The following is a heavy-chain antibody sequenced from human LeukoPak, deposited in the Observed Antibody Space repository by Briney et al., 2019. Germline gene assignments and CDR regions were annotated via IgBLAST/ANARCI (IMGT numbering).Heavy chain of an antibody. CDR1: GFTFSSYS. D-gene: IGHD6-19*01. J-gene: IGHJ4*02. V-gene: IGHV3-23*01. CDR2: ISGSGGST. CDR3: ARYMFQWLVIFDY. Sequence: GGSLRLSCAAPGFTFSSYSMNWVRQAPGKGLEWVSAISGSGGSTYYADSVKGRFTISRDNSKNTLYLQMNSLRAEDTAVYYCARYMFQWLVIFDYWGQGTLVTVSS.